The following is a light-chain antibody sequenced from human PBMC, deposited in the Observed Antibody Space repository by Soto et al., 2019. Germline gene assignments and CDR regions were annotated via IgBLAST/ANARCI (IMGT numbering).Light chain of an antibody. J-gene: IGLJ1*01. V-gene: IGLV2-23*01. CDR1: SSDVGSSNL. Sequence: QSALTQPASVSASPGQSITISCTGTSSDVGSSNLVSWYQHHPGKAPKLIIYEGSRRPSGVSGRFSGSKSGNTASLTNTRFQADDEADYYCCSFARGITFYAFGTGTKVPS. CDR2: EGS. CDR3: CSFARGITFYA.